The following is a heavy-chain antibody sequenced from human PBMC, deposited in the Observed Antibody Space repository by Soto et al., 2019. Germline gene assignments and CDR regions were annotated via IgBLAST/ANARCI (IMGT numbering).Heavy chain of an antibody. J-gene: IGHJ4*02. V-gene: IGHV3-11*01. Sequence: GGSLRLSCAASGFPFSDYYMSWIRQAPGKGLEWVSYISSSGSTIYYADSVKGRFTISRDNAKNSLYLQMNSLRAKDTAVYYCARSHLYYDSSGYPDYWGQGTLVTVSS. CDR1: GFPFSDYY. CDR3: ARSHLYYDSSGYPDY. D-gene: IGHD3-22*01. CDR2: ISSSGSTI.